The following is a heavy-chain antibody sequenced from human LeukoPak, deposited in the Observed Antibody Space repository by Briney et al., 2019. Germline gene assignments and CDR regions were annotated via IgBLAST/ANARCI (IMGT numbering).Heavy chain of an antibody. V-gene: IGHV3-23*01. Sequence: GGSLRLSCAASGFTFSSYGMSWVRQAPGKGLEWVSAISGSGGSTYYADSVKGRFTISRDNSKNTLYLQMNSLRAEDTAVYYCGKNRGAYCGGDCFFSDYGGQGTLVTVSP. D-gene: IGHD2-21*02. CDR2: ISGSGGST. J-gene: IGHJ4*02. CDR3: GKNRGAYCGGDCFFSDY. CDR1: GFTFSSYG.